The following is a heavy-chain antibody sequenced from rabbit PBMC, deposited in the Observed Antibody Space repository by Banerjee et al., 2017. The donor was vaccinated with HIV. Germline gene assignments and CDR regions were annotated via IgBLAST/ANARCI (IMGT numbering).Heavy chain of an antibody. CDR1: GVSLSDKDV. Sequence: EQLEESGGGLVKPEGSLTLTCKASGVSLSDKDVMCWVRQAPGKGLEWIGCIYTGNAKTYYASWARGRVTISKTSSPTVTLQMTSLTVADTATYFCARDAGSGPYIDGYFSLWGQGTLVTVS. J-gene: IGHJ4*01. V-gene: IGHV1S45*01. D-gene: IGHD8-1*01. CDR3: ARDAGSGPYIDGYFSL. CDR2: IYTGNAKT.